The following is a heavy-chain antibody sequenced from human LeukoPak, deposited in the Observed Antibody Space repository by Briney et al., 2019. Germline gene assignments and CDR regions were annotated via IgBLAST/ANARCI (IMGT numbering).Heavy chain of an antibody. J-gene: IGHJ4*02. CDR3: ARMLGSSWSYFDY. CDR2: ISGSGGST. V-gene: IGHV3-23*01. CDR1: GFNFSSYS. D-gene: IGHD6-13*01. Sequence: GGSLRLSCAASGFNFSSYSMSWVRQAPGKGLEWVSAISGSGGSTYYADSVKGRFTISRDNATNSLYLQMNSLRAEDTAVYFCARMLGSSWSYFDYWGQGTLFTVSS.